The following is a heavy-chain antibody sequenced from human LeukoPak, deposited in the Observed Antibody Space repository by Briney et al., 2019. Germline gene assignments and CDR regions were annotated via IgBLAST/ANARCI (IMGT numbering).Heavy chain of an antibody. J-gene: IGHJ5*02. CDR3: ASHSSYVSPFRS. D-gene: IGHD3-10*02. V-gene: IGHV4-39*01. CDR2: IFYSGTT. CDR1: GGSISNSSYG. Sequence: PSETLTLTCSVSGGSISNSSYGWGWLRQPPGKGLEWIGSIFYSGTTFSNPSLESPVTISVNTSNNQFTLMLSSVTAADTAMYYCASHSSYVSPFRSWGRGPLVTVSP.